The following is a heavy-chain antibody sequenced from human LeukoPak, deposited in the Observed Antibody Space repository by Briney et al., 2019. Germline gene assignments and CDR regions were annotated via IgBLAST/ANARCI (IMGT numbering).Heavy chain of an antibody. D-gene: IGHD1-26*01. J-gene: IGHJ4*02. Sequence: ASVKVSCKASGYTFTSYYMHWVRQAPGQGLEWMGWISAYNDNTNYAQKLQGRVTMTTDTSTSTAYMELRSLRSDDTAVYYCARDRHYKWELLVDDYWGQGTLVTVSS. CDR2: ISAYNDNT. CDR1: GYTFTSYY. CDR3: ARDRHYKWELLVDDY. V-gene: IGHV1-18*04.